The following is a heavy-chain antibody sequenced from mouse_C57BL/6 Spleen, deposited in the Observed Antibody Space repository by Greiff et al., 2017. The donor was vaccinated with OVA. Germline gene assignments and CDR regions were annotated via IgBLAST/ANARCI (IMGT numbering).Heavy chain of an antibody. J-gene: IGHJ4*01. CDR2: INPNNGGT. Sequence: VHVKQSGPELVKPGASVKIPCKASGYTFTDYNMDWVKQSHGKSLEWIGDINPNNGGTIYNQKFKGKATLTVDKSSSTAYMELRSLTSEDTAVYYCAREGGNYYAMDYWGQGTSVTVSS. V-gene: IGHV1-18*01. CDR3: AREGGNYYAMDY. CDR1: GYTFTDYN.